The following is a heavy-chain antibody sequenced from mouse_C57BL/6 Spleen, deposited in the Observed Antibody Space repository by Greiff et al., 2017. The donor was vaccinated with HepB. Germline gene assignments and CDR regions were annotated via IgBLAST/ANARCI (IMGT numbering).Heavy chain of an antibody. V-gene: IGHV5-17*01. CDR2: ISSGSSTI. D-gene: IGHD2-4*01. CDR3: ASHDYDYAMDY. CDR1: GFTFSDYG. Sequence: EVQVVESGGGLVKPGGSLKLSCAASGFTFSDYGMHWVRQAPEKGLEWVAYISSGSSTIYYADTVKGRFTISRDNAKNTLFLQMTSLRSEDTAMYYCASHDYDYAMDYWGQGTSVTVSS. J-gene: IGHJ4*01.